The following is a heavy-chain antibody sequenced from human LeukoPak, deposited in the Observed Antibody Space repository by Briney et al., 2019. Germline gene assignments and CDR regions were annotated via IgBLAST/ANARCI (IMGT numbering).Heavy chain of an antibody. Sequence: GRSLRLSCAASGFTFSSYWMGWVRQAPGKGLEWVSVIYSGGSTYYADSVKGRFTISRDSSKNTLYLQMNSLRTEDTAVYYCAREDDWGNDYWGQGTLVTVSS. J-gene: IGHJ4*02. CDR2: IYSGGST. CDR3: AREDDWGNDY. D-gene: IGHD7-27*01. CDR1: GFTFSSYW. V-gene: IGHV3-66*02.